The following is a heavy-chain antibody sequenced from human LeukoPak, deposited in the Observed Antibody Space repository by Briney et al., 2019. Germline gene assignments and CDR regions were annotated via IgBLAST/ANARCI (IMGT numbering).Heavy chain of an antibody. CDR2: IYSGGTT. CDR3: ARGTIYSPRGEDF. CDR1: GFTVRSNY. J-gene: IGHJ4*02. Sequence: PGGSLRLSCAASGFTVRSNYMSWVRQAPGKGLEWVSVIYSGGTTYYADSVKGRFTISRDNSKNTLYLQMNSLRAEDTAVYYCARGTIYSPRGEDFWGQGTLVTASS. D-gene: IGHD5-12*01. V-gene: IGHV3-53*01.